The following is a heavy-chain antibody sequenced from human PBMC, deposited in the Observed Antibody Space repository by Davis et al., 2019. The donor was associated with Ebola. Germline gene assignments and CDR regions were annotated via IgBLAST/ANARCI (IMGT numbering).Heavy chain of an antibody. D-gene: IGHD2-2*01. CDR2: ISSSSSYI. CDR1: GFSFSSSS. Sequence: PGGSLRLSCAASGFSFSSSSMNWVRQAPGKGLEWVSSISSSSSYIYYADSVKGRFTISRDNAKNSLYLQMNSLRAEDTAVYYCARDVHVVVPAAPGYWGQGTLVTVSS. CDR3: ARDVHVVVPAAPGY. J-gene: IGHJ4*02. V-gene: IGHV3-21*01.